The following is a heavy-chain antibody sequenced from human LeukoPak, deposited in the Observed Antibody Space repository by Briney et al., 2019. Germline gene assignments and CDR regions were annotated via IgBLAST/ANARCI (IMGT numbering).Heavy chain of an antibody. CDR3: TRSPSLGRNYWGFDY. CDR2: IWYDGSNK. J-gene: IGHJ4*02. Sequence: GGSLRLSCAASGFTFSSYGMHWVRQAPGKGLEWVAIIWYDGSNKYYTDSVKGRFTISRDNSKNTLYLQMNSLRAEDTAVYYCTRSPSLGRNYWGFDYWGQGTLVTVSS. D-gene: IGHD1-7*01. V-gene: IGHV3-33*01. CDR1: GFTFSSYG.